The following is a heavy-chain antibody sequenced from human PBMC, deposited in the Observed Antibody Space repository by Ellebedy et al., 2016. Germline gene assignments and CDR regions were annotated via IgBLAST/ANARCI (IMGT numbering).Heavy chain of an antibody. CDR1: GFTVSSSY. D-gene: IGHD1-14*01. Sequence: GESLKISCAGSGFTVSSSYISWVRQAPGRGLEWVSILIPDGGTAYVDSVKGRFTLSRDNSKNTLYLQMNSLTAEDTAVYYCARGNTMPGPEPLDYWGQGTLITVSS. J-gene: IGHJ4*02. CDR3: ARGNTMPGPEPLDY. V-gene: IGHV3-53*01. CDR2: LIPDGGT.